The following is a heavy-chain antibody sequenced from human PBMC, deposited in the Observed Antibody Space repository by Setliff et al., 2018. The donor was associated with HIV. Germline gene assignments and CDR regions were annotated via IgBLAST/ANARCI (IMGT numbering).Heavy chain of an antibody. Sequence: SVKVSCKASGGTFSSYGISWVRQAPGQGLEWMGGIIPMFGAANYAQKFQGRVTLTADESTSIAYMELSSLISEDTAVYYCARDPLTPRSSTYYYYYMDVWGEGTTVTVS. V-gene: IGHV1-69*13. D-gene: IGHD3-10*01. J-gene: IGHJ6*03. CDR1: GGTFSSYG. CDR2: IIPMFGAA. CDR3: ARDPLTPRSSTYYYYYMDV.